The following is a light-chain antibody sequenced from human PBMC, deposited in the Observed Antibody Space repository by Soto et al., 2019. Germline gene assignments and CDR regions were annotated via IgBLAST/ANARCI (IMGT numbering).Light chain of an antibody. CDR1: QSIGKH. V-gene: IGKV1-39*01. Sequence: DIQMTQSSSVLSASVGDRVTITCRASQSIGKHLNWYQQKPGRAPKFLIYGASTLQNGVPSRFTGSGSGTDFTLTVNSLQAEDFATYYCQQGYSSPATFGQGTRLENK. J-gene: IGKJ5*01. CDR2: GAS. CDR3: QQGYSSPAT.